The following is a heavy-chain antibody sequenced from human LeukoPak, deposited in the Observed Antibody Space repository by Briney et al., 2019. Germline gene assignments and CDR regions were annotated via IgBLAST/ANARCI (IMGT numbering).Heavy chain of an antibody. CDR2: ISSSSSSYI. CDR3: ARVGSYSSSWYFDY. Sequence: PGGSLRLSCEATGFAFSSYWMHWVRQAPGKGLEWVSSISSSSSSYIYYADSVKGPFTISRDNAKNSLYLQMNSLRAEDTAVYYCARVGSYSSSWYFDYWGQGTLVTVSS. V-gene: IGHV3-21*01. J-gene: IGHJ4*02. CDR1: GFAFSSYW. D-gene: IGHD6-13*01.